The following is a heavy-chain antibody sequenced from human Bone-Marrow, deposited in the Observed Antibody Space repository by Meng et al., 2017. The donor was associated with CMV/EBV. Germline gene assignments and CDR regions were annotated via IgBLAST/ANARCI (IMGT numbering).Heavy chain of an antibody. Sequence: GESLKISCAASGFTFSSYGMHWVRQAPGKGLEWVAFIRYDGSNKYYADSVKGRFTISRDNSKNPLYLQMNSLRAEDTAVYYCASGMWLPFDYWGQGTLVTVSS. V-gene: IGHV3-30*02. D-gene: IGHD3-22*01. CDR2: IRYDGSNK. CDR1: GFTFSSYG. CDR3: ASGMWLPFDY. J-gene: IGHJ4*02.